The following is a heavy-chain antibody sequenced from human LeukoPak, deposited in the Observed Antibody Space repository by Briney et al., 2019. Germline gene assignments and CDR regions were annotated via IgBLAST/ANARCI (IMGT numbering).Heavy chain of an antibody. V-gene: IGHV3-21*01. Sequence: GGSLRLSCAASGFTYSSYSMNWVRQAPGKGLEWVSSISSSSSYIYYADSVKGRFTISRDNAKNSLYLQMNSLRAEDTAVYYCARDSTYYYDSSGYPPDYWGQGTLVTVSS. CDR1: GFTYSSYS. D-gene: IGHD3-22*01. CDR3: ARDSTYYYDSSGYPPDY. J-gene: IGHJ4*02. CDR2: ISSSSSYI.